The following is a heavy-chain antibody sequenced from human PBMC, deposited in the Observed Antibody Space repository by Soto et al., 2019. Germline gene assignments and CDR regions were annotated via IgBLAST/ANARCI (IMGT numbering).Heavy chain of an antibody. V-gene: IGHV1-69*12. CDR1: GGTFSSYA. J-gene: IGHJ5*02. CDR2: IIPIFGTA. Sequence: QVQLVQSGAEVKKPGSSVKVSCKASGGTFSSYAIGWVRQAPGQGLEWMGGIIPIFGTANYAQKFQGRVTITADESTTTAYMELSSLRSEDTAVYYGARVMTTVTTDWFDPWGQGPLVTVSS. CDR3: ARVMTTVTTDWFDP. D-gene: IGHD4-17*01.